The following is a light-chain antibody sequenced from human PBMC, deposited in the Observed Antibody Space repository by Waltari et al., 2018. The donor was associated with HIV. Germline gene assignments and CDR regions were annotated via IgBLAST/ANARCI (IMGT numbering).Light chain of an antibody. V-gene: IGLV3-21*04. Sequence: SSVLTQPPSVSVAPGQTARITCGGNNLGSTSVHWYPQKPGQAPVLVIYYDSDRPSGIPERFSGSNSGNTATLTISRVEAGDEADYYCQVWDSSSDHVVFGGGTKLTVL. J-gene: IGLJ2*01. CDR2: YDS. CDR3: QVWDSSSDHVV. CDR1: NLGSTS.